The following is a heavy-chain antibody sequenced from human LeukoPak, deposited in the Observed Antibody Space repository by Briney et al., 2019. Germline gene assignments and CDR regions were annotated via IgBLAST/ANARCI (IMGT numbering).Heavy chain of an antibody. CDR1: GFTFSSYG. D-gene: IGHD5-24*01. Sequence: GGSLRLSCAASGFTFSSYGMHWVRQAPGKGLEWVAVISYDGSNKYYADSVKGRFTISRDNSKNTLYLQMNSLRAEDTAVYYCARDHEMATIWDDAFDIWGQGTMVTVSS. V-gene: IGHV3-30*19. J-gene: IGHJ3*02. CDR3: ARDHEMATIWDDAFDI. CDR2: ISYDGSNK.